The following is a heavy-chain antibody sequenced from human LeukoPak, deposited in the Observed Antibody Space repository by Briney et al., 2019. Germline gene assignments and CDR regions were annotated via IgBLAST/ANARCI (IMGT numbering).Heavy chain of an antibody. J-gene: IGHJ4*02. D-gene: IGHD3-22*01. CDR1: GGSISSYY. CDR3: ARSPPHYDSSGYSFDY. CDR2: IYYSGST. Sequence: PSETLSLTCTVSGGSISSYYWSRIRQPPGKGLEWIGYIYYSGSTNYNPSLKSRVTISVDTSKNQFSLKLSSVTAADTAVYYCARSPPHYDSSGYSFDYWGQGTLVTVSS. V-gene: IGHV4-59*01.